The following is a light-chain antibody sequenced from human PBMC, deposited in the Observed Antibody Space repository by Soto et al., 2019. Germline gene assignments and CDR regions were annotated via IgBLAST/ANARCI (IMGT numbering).Light chain of an antibody. CDR1: QSVSSY. Sequence: EIVLTQSPATLSLSPGERATLSCRASQSVSSYLAWYQQKPGQAPGLLIYDASNRATGIPARISGRGSGADFTLTISSLEPEDFAVYYCQQRINWPLTFGGGTKVEIK. CDR2: DAS. CDR3: QQRINWPLT. J-gene: IGKJ4*01. V-gene: IGKV3-11*01.